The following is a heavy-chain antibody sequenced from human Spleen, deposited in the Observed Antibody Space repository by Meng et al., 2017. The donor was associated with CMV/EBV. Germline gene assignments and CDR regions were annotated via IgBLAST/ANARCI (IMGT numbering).Heavy chain of an antibody. V-gene: IGHV3-66*01. J-gene: IGHJ4*02. CDR3: ARDVSGAFDY. CDR2: IYGGDVT. CDR1: GFAVSSKY. D-gene: IGHD2-15*01. Sequence: GGSLRLSCAASGFAVSSKYMTWVRQAPGQGLEWVSTIYGGDVTNYADSVKGRFTISRDNAKSSLYLQMNSLRAEDTAVYYCARDVSGAFDYWGQGTLVTVSS.